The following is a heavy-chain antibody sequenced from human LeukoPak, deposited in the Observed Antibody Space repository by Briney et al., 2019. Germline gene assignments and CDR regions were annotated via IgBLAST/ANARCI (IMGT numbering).Heavy chain of an antibody. CDR3: TREDSSALQDY. V-gene: IGHV1-8*03. CDR1: GYTFTSYD. J-gene: IGHJ4*02. CDR2: MSPNSGNT. D-gene: IGHD3-22*01. Sequence: ASVKVSCKASGYTFTSYDINWVRQATGQGLEWMGWMSPNSGNTGYAQKFQGRVTITRNTSISTAYMELSSLRSEDTAVYYCTREDSSALQDYWGQGTLVTVSS.